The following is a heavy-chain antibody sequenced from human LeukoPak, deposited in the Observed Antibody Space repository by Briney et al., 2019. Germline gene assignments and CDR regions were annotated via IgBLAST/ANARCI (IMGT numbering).Heavy chain of an antibody. J-gene: IGHJ4*02. CDR2: IHPTDSDT. CDR1: GYSFTNYW. V-gene: IGHV5-51*01. CDR3: ARHGRDGYIDY. Sequence: GESLKISCKGSGYSFTNYWIGWVRQMSGKGLEWMGIIHPTDSDTRYSPSFQGHVTISADKSISTAYLQWSSLKASDTAMYYCARHGRDGYIDYWGQGTLVTVSS. D-gene: IGHD5-24*01.